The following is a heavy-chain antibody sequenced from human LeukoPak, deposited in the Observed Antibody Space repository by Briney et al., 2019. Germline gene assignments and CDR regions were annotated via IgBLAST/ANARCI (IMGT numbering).Heavy chain of an antibody. V-gene: IGHV4-31*03. Sequence: SETLSLTCTVSGGSISSGGYYWSWIRQHPGKGLEWIGYIYYSGSTYYNPSLKSRVTISVDTSKNQFSLKLSSVTAADTAVYYCARQNSYCSGGSCYSAKLYYGMDVWGQGTTVTVSS. D-gene: IGHD2-15*01. CDR2: IYYSGST. J-gene: IGHJ6*02. CDR3: ARQNSYCSGGSCYSAKLYYGMDV. CDR1: GGSISSGGYY.